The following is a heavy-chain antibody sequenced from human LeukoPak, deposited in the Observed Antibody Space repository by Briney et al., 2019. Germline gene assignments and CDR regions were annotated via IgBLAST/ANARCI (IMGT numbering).Heavy chain of an antibody. J-gene: IGHJ2*01. V-gene: IGHV4-59*01. CDR1: GGSISSYY. CDR2: IYYSGST. D-gene: IGHD6-13*01. Sequence: SETLSLTCTVSGGSISSYYWSWIRQPPGKGLEWIGYIYYSGSTNYNPSLKSRVTISVDTSKNQFSPKLSSVTAADTAVYYCARVSGSSSWYSWYFDLWGRGTLVTVSS. CDR3: ARVSGSSSWYSWYFDL.